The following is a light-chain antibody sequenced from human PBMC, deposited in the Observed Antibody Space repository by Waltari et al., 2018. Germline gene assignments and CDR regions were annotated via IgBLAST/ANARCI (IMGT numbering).Light chain of an antibody. CDR1: QAITIY. J-gene: IGKJ5*01. CDR3: QQYKTFPIT. CDR2: AAS. Sequence: DIQMTQSPSSLSASVGDRVTITCRSSQAITIYLAWFQQKPGRAPKSLISAASSLQSGVPSRFSGSGSGTDFTLTINSLQPEDFATYYCQQYKTFPITFGQGTRLEMK. V-gene: IGKV1-16*01.